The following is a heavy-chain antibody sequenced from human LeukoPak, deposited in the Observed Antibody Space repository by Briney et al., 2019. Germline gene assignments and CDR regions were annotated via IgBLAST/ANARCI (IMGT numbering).Heavy chain of an antibody. Sequence: ASVKVSCKASGYTFSDYYVHWVRQAPGQGLEWMGWIHPNTRGTNYAQKFQGRVTMTRDTSISTAYMELGSLRSDDTAIYYCARSTGNPFDYWGQGTLVTVSS. J-gene: IGHJ4*02. CDR3: ARSTGNPFDY. V-gene: IGHV1-2*02. CDR2: IHPNTRGT. CDR1: GYTFSDYY. D-gene: IGHD3-9*01.